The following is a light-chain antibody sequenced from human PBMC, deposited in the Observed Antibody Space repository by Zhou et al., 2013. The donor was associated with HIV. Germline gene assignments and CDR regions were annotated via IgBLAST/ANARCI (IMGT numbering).Light chain of an antibody. Sequence: EIVMTQSPATLSVSPGERATLSCKASQSVSSNLAWYQQKPGQAPRLLIYAVSTRFTGIPARFTGGGSGTEFTLTISRLEPEDFAVYYCQQYGSSLPTFGQGTKVEIK. CDR1: QSVSSN. CDR2: AVS. CDR3: QQYGSSLPT. J-gene: IGKJ1*01. V-gene: IGKV3-15*01.